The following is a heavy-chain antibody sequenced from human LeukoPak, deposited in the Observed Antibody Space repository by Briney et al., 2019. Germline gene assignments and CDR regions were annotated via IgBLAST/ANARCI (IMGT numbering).Heavy chain of an antibody. D-gene: IGHD6-19*01. CDR1: GFTFSSYA. CDR2: ISGSGGST. J-gene: IGHJ4*02. Sequence: GGSLRLSCAASGFTFSSYAMSWVRQAPGKGLEWVSAISGSGGSTYYADSVKGRFTISRDNSKNTLYLQMSSLRAEDTAVYYCAKDFSIAVAGTSAGDYFDYWGQGTLVTVSS. V-gene: IGHV3-23*01. CDR3: AKDFSIAVAGTSAGDYFDY.